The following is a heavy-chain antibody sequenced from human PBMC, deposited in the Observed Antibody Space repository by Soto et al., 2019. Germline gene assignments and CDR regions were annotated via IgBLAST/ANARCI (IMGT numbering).Heavy chain of an antibody. CDR3: ARNRVVRGVIIYFDY. Sequence: SETLSLTCTVAGGSISSYYWSWIRQPPGKGLEWIGYIYYSGSTNYNPSLKSRVTISVDTSKNQFSLKLSSVTAADTAVYYCARNRVVRGVIIYFDYWGQGTLVTVSS. D-gene: IGHD3-10*01. CDR1: GGSISSYY. J-gene: IGHJ4*02. V-gene: IGHV4-59*01. CDR2: IYYSGST.